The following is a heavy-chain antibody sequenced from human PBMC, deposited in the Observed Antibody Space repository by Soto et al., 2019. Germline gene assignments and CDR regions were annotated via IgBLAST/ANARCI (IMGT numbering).Heavy chain of an antibody. CDR1: GGSISSGGYY. V-gene: IGHV4-31*03. J-gene: IGHJ4*02. CDR2: IYYTGNT. CDR3: ARVSDSRVDY. Sequence: QVQLQESGPGLVKPSQTLSLTCNVSGGSISSGGYYWSWIRQHPGKGLEWIGYIYYTGNTYYNPSLKSRITISVDTSKNQFSLNLSSVTAADTAVYYCARVSDSRVDYWGQGTLVTVSS.